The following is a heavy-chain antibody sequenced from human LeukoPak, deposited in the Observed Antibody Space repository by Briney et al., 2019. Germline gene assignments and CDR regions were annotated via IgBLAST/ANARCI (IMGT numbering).Heavy chain of an antibody. D-gene: IGHD3-10*01. CDR1: GYTFTSYA. J-gene: IGHJ5*02. CDR2: INAGNGNT. V-gene: IGHV1-3*01. CDR3: ARDLLWFGADNWFDP. Sequence: ASVKVSCEASGYTFTSYAMHWVRQAPGQRLEWMGWINAGNGNTKYSQKFQGRVTITRDTSASTAYMELSSLRSEDTAVYYCARDLLWFGADNWFDPWGQGTLVTVSS.